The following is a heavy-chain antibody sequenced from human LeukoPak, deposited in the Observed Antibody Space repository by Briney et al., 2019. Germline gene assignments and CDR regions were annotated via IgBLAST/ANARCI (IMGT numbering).Heavy chain of an antibody. Sequence: ASVKVSCKASGYTFTGYYMHWVRQAPGQGLEWMGWINPNSGGTNYAQKFQGRVTMTRDTSISTAYMELSRLRSDDAAVYYCATTSIDSFDAFDIWGQGTMVTVSS. CDR1: GYTFTGYY. CDR2: INPNSGGT. V-gene: IGHV1-2*02. J-gene: IGHJ3*02. D-gene: IGHD2-21*01. CDR3: ATTSIDSFDAFDI.